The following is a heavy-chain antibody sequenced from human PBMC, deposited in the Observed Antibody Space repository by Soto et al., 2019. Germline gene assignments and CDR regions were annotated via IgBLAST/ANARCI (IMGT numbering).Heavy chain of an antibody. CDR2: IYHSGST. Sequence: PSETLSLTCAGSGGSISSSNWWSWVRQPPGKGLEWIGEIYHSGSTNYNPSLKSRVTISVDKSKNQFSLKLSSVTAADEAVYYCARIYGSGKMNWFDPWGKGTLVTVSS. V-gene: IGHV4-4*02. D-gene: IGHD3-10*01. J-gene: IGHJ5*02. CDR3: ARIYGSGKMNWFDP. CDR1: GGSISSSNW.